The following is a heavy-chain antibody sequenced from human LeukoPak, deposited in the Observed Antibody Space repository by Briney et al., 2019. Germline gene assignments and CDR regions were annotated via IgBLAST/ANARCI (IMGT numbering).Heavy chain of an antibody. D-gene: IGHD3-22*01. CDR1: GYTFTSYG. CDR2: ISAYNGNT. J-gene: IGHJ3*02. Sequence: GASVKVSCKASGYTFTSYGISWVRQAPGQGLEWMGWISAYNGNTNYAQKLQGRVTMTTDTSTSTAYMELRSLRSEDTAVYYCARGSYYDSSGRDDAFDIWGQGTMVTVSS. V-gene: IGHV1-18*01. CDR3: ARGSYYDSSGRDDAFDI.